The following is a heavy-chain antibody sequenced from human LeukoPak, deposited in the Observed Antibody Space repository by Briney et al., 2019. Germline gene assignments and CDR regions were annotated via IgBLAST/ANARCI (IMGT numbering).Heavy chain of an antibody. CDR1: GFTFSSYA. J-gene: IGHJ5*02. Sequence: PGGSLRLSCAASGFTFSSYAMHWVRQAPGKGLEYVSGISSNGGTTYYANSVKGRFSISRDNSKNTLYLQMGSLRAEDMAVHYCVRSSDGYNYGWFDPWGQGTLVTVSS. CDR2: ISSNGGTT. CDR3: VRSSDGYNYGWFDP. V-gene: IGHV3-64*01. D-gene: IGHD5-24*01.